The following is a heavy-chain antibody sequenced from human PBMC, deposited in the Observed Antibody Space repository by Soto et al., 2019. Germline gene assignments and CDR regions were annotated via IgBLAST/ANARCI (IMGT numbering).Heavy chain of an antibody. D-gene: IGHD4-4*01. J-gene: IGHJ4*02. CDR2: IIPILDTT. V-gene: IGHV1-69*01. Sequence: QVQVVQSGAEVKKPGSSVRVSCKASGGTSSSYAITWMRQAPGQGLEWMGGIIPILDTTDYAQKFQGRVTFTADESTSKVYMELSSLTSEDTAVYYCASGGTTVNRRFAFWGQGTLVTVSS. CDR3: ASGGTTVNRRFAF. CDR1: GGTSSSYA.